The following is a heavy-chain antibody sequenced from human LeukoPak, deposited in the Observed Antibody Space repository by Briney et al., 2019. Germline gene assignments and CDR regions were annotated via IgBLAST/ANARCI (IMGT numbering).Heavy chain of an antibody. V-gene: IGHV1-46*01. D-gene: IGHD2-15*01. J-gene: IGHJ5*02. CDR2: INPSGGST. CDR3: ARGADGVSSNSRGWFDP. CDR1: GYTFTSYY. Sequence: ASVKVSCKASGYTFTSYYMHWVRQAPGQGLEWMEIINPSGGSTSYAQKFQGRVTMTRDMSTSTVYMELSSLRAEDTAVYSCARGADGVSSNSRGWFDPWGQGTLVTVSS.